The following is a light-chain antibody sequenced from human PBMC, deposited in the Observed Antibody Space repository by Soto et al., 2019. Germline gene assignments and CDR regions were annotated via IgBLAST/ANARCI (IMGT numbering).Light chain of an antibody. Sequence: QSVLTQPASVSGSPGQSITISCTGTSSDVGGYNYVSWYQKYPGKAPQLMIYDVSNRPSGVSNRFSGSKSGNTASLTISGLQAEDEADYYCSSYTSSTTVVFGGGTQLTVL. CDR3: SSYTSSTTVV. V-gene: IGLV2-14*01. CDR1: SSDVGGYNY. CDR2: DVS. J-gene: IGLJ2*01.